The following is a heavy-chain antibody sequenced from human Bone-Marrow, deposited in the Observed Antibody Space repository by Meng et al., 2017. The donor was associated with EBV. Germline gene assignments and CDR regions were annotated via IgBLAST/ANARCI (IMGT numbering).Heavy chain of an antibody. V-gene: IGHV3-23*04. J-gene: IGHJ4*02. CDR3: AKEMVGATNY. CDR1: GFTFSSYG. Sequence: VQLVESGGGVAQPGRSLRLSCADSGFTFSSYGMHWVRQAPGKGLEWVSAISGSGGSTYYADSVKGRFTISRDNSKNTLYLQMNSLRAEDTAVYYCAKEMVGATNYWGQGTLVTVSS. CDR2: ISGSGGST. D-gene: IGHD1-26*01.